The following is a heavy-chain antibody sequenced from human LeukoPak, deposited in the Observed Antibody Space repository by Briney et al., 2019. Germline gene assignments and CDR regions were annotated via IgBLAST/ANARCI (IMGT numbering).Heavy chain of an antibody. D-gene: IGHD1-26*01. Sequence: GGSLRLSCAASGFTFSSHWMSWVRQAPGKGPEWVANIKRDGTEIYYVDSVKGRFTISRDNAKNSLYLQMNSLRDEDTALYYCARDKVVGATFLDYWGQGTLVTVSS. J-gene: IGHJ4*02. CDR2: IKRDGTEI. CDR3: ARDKVVGATFLDY. V-gene: IGHV3-7*01. CDR1: GFTFSSHW.